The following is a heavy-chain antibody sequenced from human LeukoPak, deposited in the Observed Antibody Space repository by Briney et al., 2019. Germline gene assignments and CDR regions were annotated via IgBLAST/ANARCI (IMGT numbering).Heavy chain of an antibody. D-gene: IGHD3-9*01. V-gene: IGHV3-23*01. CDR3: ETLETYYDILTGYFNFDY. CDR1: GFTFSSYA. CDR2: ISGSGGST. Sequence: GGSLRLSCAASGFTFSSYAMSWVRRAPGKGLEWVSAISGSGGSTYYADSVKGRFTISRDNSKNTLYLQMNSLRAEDTAVYYCETLETYYDILTGYFNFDYWGQGTLVTVSS. J-gene: IGHJ4*02.